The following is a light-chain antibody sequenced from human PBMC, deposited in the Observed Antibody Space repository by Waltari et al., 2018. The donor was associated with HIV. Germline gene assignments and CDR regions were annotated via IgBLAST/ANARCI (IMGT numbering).Light chain of an antibody. Sequence: IVLTQSPGTLSLSPGERAALSCRASKTVTGDFLAWYQQRPVQAPRVLIFGASSRATGIPDRFTGSGSGTDFTLTISRLEPEDSAVYYCQQYATSQSITFGQGTRLEI. CDR3: QQYATSQSIT. V-gene: IGKV3-20*01. CDR2: GAS. J-gene: IGKJ5*01. CDR1: KTVTGDF.